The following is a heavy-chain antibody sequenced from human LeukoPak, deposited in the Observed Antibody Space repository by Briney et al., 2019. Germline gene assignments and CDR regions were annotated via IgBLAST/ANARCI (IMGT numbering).Heavy chain of an antibody. CDR1: GGTFSSYA. D-gene: IGHD1-1*01. Sequence: GASVKVSCKASGGTFSSYAISWVRQAPGQGLEWMGGIIPIIGTANYAQKFQGRVTITADESTSTAYMELSSLRSEDTAVYYCARDNWNDEAYYYYYGMDVWGQGTTVTVSS. J-gene: IGHJ6*02. V-gene: IGHV1-69*01. CDR3: ARDNWNDEAYYYYYGMDV. CDR2: IIPIIGTA.